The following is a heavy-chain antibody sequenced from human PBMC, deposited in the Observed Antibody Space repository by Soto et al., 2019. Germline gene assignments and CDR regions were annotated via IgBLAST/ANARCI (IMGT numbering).Heavy chain of an antibody. CDR2: ISSNGVST. D-gene: IGHD4-17*01. CDR1: GFAFSSYA. J-gene: IGHJ4*02. CDR3: VKDDPYGDSSFDY. V-gene: IGHV3-64D*08. Sequence: GGSLRLSCSASGFAFSSYAMHWVRQAPGKGLEYLSAISSNGVSTYYADSVKGRFTISRDNSKNTLSLQMSSLRPEDTAVYYCVKDDPYGDSSFDYWGQGTLVTVSS.